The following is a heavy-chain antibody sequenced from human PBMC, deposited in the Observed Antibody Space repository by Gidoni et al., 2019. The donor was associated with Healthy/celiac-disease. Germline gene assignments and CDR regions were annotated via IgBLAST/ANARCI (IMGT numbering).Heavy chain of an antibody. CDR1: GFTVSSNY. V-gene: IGHV3-53*02. Sequence: EVQLVETGGGLIQPGGSLRLSCAASGFTVSSNYMSWVRQAPGKGLEWFSVIYSGGSTYYADSVKGRFTISRDNSKNTLYLQMNSLRAEDTAVYYCARVRGYSSFRRYGMDVWGQGTTVTVSS. D-gene: IGHD6-6*01. CDR2: IYSGGST. CDR3: ARVRGYSSFRRYGMDV. J-gene: IGHJ6*02.